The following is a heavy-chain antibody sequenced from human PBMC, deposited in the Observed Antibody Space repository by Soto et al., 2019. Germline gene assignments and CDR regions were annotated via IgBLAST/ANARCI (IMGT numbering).Heavy chain of an antibody. V-gene: IGHV1-18*01. CDR3: AREVFRYFDL. Sequence: QVHLVQSGAEVKKPGASVKVSCRASGYTLTRDGITWVRQAPGQGLEWMGSISAYNANTNYAQKLQGRLTMTTDTSTSTAYMELRSLPSDDTAVYYCAREVFRYFDLWGRGTPVSVSS. CDR1: GYTLTRDG. J-gene: IGHJ2*01. D-gene: IGHD1-20*01. CDR2: ISAYNANT.